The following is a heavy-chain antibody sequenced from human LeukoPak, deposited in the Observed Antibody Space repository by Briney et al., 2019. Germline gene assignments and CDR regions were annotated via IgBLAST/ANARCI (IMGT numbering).Heavy chain of an antibody. V-gene: IGHV3-33*01. J-gene: IGHJ4*02. D-gene: IGHD3-16*01. CDR2: IWYAGSNK. CDR1: GFTFSSYG. Sequence: PGGSLRLSCAASGFTFSSYGMHWVRQAPGKGLEWVAVIWYAGSNKYYADSVKGRFTISRDNSKNTLYLQMNSLRAEDTAVYYCARENSGGSAFDYWGQGTLVTVSS. CDR3: ARENSGGSAFDY.